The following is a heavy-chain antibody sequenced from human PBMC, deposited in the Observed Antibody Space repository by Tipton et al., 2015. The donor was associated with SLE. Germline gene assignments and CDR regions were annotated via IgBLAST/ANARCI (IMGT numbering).Heavy chain of an antibody. CDR1: GGSISSVSSY. J-gene: IGHJ4*02. V-gene: IGHV4-61*02. D-gene: IGHD3-22*01. CDR2: IYYSGST. Sequence: TLSLTCTVSGGSISSVSSYWSWIRQSAGKGLEWIGRIYYSGSTNYNPSLKSRVTISVDTSKNQFSLKLSSVTAADTAVYYCARTPYYYDSSGYYPFDYWGQGTLVTVSS. CDR3: ARTPYYYDSSGYYPFDY.